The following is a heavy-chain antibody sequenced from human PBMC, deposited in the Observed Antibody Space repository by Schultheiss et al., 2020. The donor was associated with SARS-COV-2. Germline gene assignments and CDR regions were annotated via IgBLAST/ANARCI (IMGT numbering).Heavy chain of an antibody. CDR1: GGSFSGYY. D-gene: IGHD5-12*01. V-gene: IGHV4-34*01. CDR2: IYYSGST. Sequence: SETLSLTCAVYGGSFSGYYWSWIRQPPGKGLEWIGSIYYSGSTYYNPSLKSRVTISVDTSKNQFSLKLSSVTAADTAVYYCASTYETGGWFDPWGQGTLVTVSS. CDR3: ASTYETGGWFDP. J-gene: IGHJ5*02.